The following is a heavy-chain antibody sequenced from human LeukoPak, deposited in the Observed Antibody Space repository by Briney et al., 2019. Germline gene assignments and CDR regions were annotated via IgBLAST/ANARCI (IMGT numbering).Heavy chain of an antibody. J-gene: IGHJ5*02. Sequence: SETLSLTCTVSGGSISSYYWSWIRQPPGKGLEWIGYIYNSESTKYNPSLKSRVTISVDTSKNQFSLKLSSVTAADTAVYYCARGYCSGGSCYPQGNWFDPWGQGTLVTVSS. CDR1: GGSISSYY. CDR2: IYNSEST. CDR3: ARGYCSGGSCYPQGNWFDP. D-gene: IGHD2-15*01. V-gene: IGHV4-59*08.